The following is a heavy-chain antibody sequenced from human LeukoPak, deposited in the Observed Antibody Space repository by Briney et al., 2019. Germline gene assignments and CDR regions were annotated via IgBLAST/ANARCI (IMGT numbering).Heavy chain of an antibody. D-gene: IGHD1-26*01. CDR2: ISAYDGNT. Sequence: ASVKVSCKASGYTFTSYGISWVRQAPGQGLEWMGWISAYDGNTHYAQKFQVRVTMTTDTSTSTAYMELRSLRSDDTAVYHCARVSGSYRGAIDYWGQGTLVTVSS. J-gene: IGHJ4*02. V-gene: IGHV1-18*01. CDR1: GYTFTSYG. CDR3: ARVSGSYRGAIDY.